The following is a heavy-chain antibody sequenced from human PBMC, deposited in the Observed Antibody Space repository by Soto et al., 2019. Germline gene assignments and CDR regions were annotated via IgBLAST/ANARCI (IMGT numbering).Heavy chain of an antibody. D-gene: IGHD6-19*01. Sequence: QLQLQESGPGLVKPSETLSLTCAVSGGSISSSSYYWGWIRQPPGKGLEWIGSIYYSGRTYYTPSLQSRVAISVDTSKNQFSLKLNSVTAADTAVYYCARRTVNIRTFYSGLKTHCFDYWGQGTLVTVSS. CDR1: GGSISSSSYY. CDR2: IYYSGRT. V-gene: IGHV4-39*01. CDR3: ARRTVNIRTFYSGLKTHCFDY. J-gene: IGHJ4*02.